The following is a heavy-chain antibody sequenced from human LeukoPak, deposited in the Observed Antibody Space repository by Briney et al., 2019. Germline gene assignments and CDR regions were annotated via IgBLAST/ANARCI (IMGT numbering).Heavy chain of an antibody. J-gene: IGHJ4*02. CDR1: GYTFTGFY. D-gene: IGHD2-15*01. Sequence: ASVKVSCKASGYTFTGFYIHWVRQAPGQGLKWMGWIYSDSGDTNYAQKFQGWVTMTRDTSISTAYMELSRLTSDDTAVYYCARSAGSAFFDYWGQGTLVTVSS. V-gene: IGHV1-2*04. CDR3: ARSAGSAFFDY. CDR2: IYSDSGDT.